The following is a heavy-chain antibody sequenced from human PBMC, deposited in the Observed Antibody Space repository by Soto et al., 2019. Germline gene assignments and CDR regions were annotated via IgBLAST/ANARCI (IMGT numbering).Heavy chain of an antibody. Sequence: PSESLSLTCTVSGGSICSGGYYWSWIRQHPGKGLEWIGYIYYSGSTYYNPSLKSRVTISVDTSKNQFSLKLSSVTAADTAVYYCARDGRDYGGNTDAFDIWGQGTMVTVSS. D-gene: IGHD4-17*01. J-gene: IGHJ3*02. CDR2: IYYSGST. CDR1: GGSICSGGYY. V-gene: IGHV4-31*03. CDR3: ARDGRDYGGNTDAFDI.